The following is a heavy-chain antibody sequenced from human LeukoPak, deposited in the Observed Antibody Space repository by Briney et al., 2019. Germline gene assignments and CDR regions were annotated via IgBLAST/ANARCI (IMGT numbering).Heavy chain of an antibody. CDR2: IKTKTNNYAT. J-gene: IGHJ4*02. V-gene: IGHV3-73*01. CDR1: GFTFSGST. CDR3: ARDQPFGSY. D-gene: IGHD3-10*01. Sequence: PGGSLRLSCATSGFTFSGSTIQWVRQASGKGLEWLGQIKTKTNNYATVYAASLQGRFTISRDDSKDTAFLQMNSLKTDDTAVYYCARDQPFGSYWGQGTLVAVSS.